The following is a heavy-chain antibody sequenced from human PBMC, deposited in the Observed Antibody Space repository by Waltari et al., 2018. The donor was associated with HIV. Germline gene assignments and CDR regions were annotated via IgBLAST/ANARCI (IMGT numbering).Heavy chain of an antibody. Sequence: VQLQQSGPGLVKASPTLSLTCAISGDSVSRNGGSWNWIRQSPSRGLEWLGRTYYTSKWFYDYAVSVKSRITINPDTSKNHFSLQLNSVTLEDTAVYFCARGWLRDYFDYWGQGTLVTVSS. D-gene: IGHD5-12*01. V-gene: IGHV6-1*01. CDR3: ARGWLRDYFDY. J-gene: IGHJ4*02. CDR1: GDSVSRNGGS. CDR2: TYYTSKWFY.